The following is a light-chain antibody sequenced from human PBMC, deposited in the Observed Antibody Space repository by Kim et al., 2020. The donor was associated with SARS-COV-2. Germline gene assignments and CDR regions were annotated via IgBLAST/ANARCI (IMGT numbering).Light chain of an antibody. V-gene: IGLV2-14*03. CDR3: SSYTSSSTLG. J-gene: IGLJ2*01. CDR1: RSDVGGYNY. CDR2: DVS. Sequence: GQSITSSSTGTRSDVGGYNYVSWYQQHPGKAPKLMIYDVSNRPSGVSNRFSGSKSGNTASLTISGLQAEDEADYYCSSYTSSSTLGFGGGTQLTVL.